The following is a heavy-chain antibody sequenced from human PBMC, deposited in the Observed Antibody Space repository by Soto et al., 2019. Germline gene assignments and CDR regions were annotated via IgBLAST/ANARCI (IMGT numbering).Heavy chain of an antibody. V-gene: IGHV2-70*01. J-gene: IGHJ6*02. D-gene: IGHD2-2*01. CDR2: IDWDDDK. Sequence: SGPTLVNPTQTLTLTCTFSGFSLSTSGMCVSWIRQPPGKALEWLALIDWDDDKYYSTSLKTRLTISKDTSKNQVVLTMTNMDPVDTATYYCARXYIVVVPAANYYYYGMDVWGQGTTVTAP. CDR3: ARXYIVVVPAANYYYYGMDV. CDR1: GFSLSTSGMC.